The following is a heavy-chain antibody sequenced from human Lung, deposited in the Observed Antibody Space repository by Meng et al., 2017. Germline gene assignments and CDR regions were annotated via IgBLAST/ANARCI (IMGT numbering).Heavy chain of an antibody. CDR2: INHSGST. V-gene: IGHV4-34*01. J-gene: IGHJ4*02. D-gene: IGHD4-11*01. Sequence: HVPVQQWGAGLLMPSEALSLTCGVSGGSFSDYYWSWIRQPPGKGLEWIGEINHSGSTNYNPSLESRATISVATYQNNLSLTLSSVTAADSAVYYCARGPTTMAHAFDYWGQGTLVTVSS. CDR1: GGSFSDYY. CDR3: ARGPTTMAHAFDY.